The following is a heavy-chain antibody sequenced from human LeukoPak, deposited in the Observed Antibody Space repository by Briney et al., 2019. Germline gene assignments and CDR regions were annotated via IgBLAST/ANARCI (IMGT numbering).Heavy chain of an antibody. D-gene: IGHD3-10*01. V-gene: IGHV3-43D*03. J-gene: IGHJ6*03. CDR3: ATSYTYYYGSGIFSSYMDV. Sequence: GGSLRLSCAASGFTFDDYAMHWVRQAPGKGLEWVSLVGWNGGSTYYADSVKGRFTISRDNSKNSLYLQMNSLRPEDTAMYYCATSYTYYYGSGIFSSYMDVWGKGTTVTVSS. CDR1: GFTFDDYA. CDR2: VGWNGGST.